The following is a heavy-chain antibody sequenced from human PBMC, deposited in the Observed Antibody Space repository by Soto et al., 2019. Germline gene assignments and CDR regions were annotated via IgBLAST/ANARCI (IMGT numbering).Heavy chain of an antibody. CDR3: ARVFYDILTGYYTEA. CDR1: GYTFTSYG. CDR2: ISAYNGNT. J-gene: IGHJ5*02. Sequence: ASVKVSCKASGYTFTSYGISWVRQAPGQGLEWMGWISAYNGNTNYAQKLQGRVTMTTDTSTSTAYMELRSLRSDDTAVYYCARVFYDILTGYYTEAWGQGTLVTVSS. D-gene: IGHD3-9*01. V-gene: IGHV1-18*01.